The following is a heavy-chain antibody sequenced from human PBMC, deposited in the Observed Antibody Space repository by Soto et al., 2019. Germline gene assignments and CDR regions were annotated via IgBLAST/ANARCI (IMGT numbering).Heavy chain of an antibody. V-gene: IGHV3-43*01. CDR1: GFSFDDYN. CDR2: ITWNGGNT. CDR3: ARETLSFGSGLDV. J-gene: IGHJ6*02. D-gene: IGHD3-3*01. Sequence: GGSLRLSCAASGFSFDDYNMHWVRQAPGKGLEWVSLITWNGGNTYYADSVKGRFTISRDGTTESVSLQMTSLKREDTGLYYCARETLSFGSGLDVWGQGTMVTVSS.